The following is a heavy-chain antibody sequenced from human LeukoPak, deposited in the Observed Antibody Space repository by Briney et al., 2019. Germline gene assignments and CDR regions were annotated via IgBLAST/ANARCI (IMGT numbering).Heavy chain of an antibody. CDR2: ISAYNGNT. CDR1: GYTFTSYG. Sequence: GSVKVSCKASGYTFTSYGISWVRQAPGQGLEWMGWISAYNGNTNYAQKLQGRVTMTTGTSTSTAYMELRSLRSDDTAVYYCARVRDYYDSSGCYCDYWGQGTLVTVSS. J-gene: IGHJ4*02. V-gene: IGHV1-18*01. D-gene: IGHD3-22*01. CDR3: ARVRDYYDSSGCYCDY.